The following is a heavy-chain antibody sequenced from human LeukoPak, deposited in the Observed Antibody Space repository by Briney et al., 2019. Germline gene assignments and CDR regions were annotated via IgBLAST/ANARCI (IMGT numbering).Heavy chain of an antibody. CDR3: ATLGELRSDSGRNY. Sequence: GGSLRLSCAASGFTFSSYGMHWVRQAPGKELEWVAVISYDGSNKYYADSVKGRFTISRDNSKNTLYLQMNSLRAEDTAVYYCATLGELRSDSGRNYWGQGTLVTVSS. CDR2: ISYDGSNK. V-gene: IGHV3-30*03. D-gene: IGHD1-26*01. J-gene: IGHJ4*02. CDR1: GFTFSSYG.